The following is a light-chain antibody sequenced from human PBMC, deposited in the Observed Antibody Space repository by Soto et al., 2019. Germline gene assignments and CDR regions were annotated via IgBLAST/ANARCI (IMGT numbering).Light chain of an antibody. CDR1: SGHKNYA. CDR3: QTWGTGIVV. CDR2: VNTDGSH. V-gene: IGLV4-69*01. Sequence: QSVLTQSPSASASLGDSVNVTCTLSSGHKNYAIAWHQQQPGKGPRYLMKVNTDGSHNNGDGIPDRFSGSSSGAERYLTISSLQSDDEADYYCQTWGTGIVVFGGGTQLTVL. J-gene: IGLJ2*01.